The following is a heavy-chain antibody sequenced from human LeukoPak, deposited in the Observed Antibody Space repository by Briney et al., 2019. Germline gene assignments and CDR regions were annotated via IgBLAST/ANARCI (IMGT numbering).Heavy chain of an antibody. D-gene: IGHD3-22*01. J-gene: IGHJ6*02. CDR2: ISAYDGNT. V-gene: IGHV1-18*01. CDR1: GYTFTSYG. Sequence: ASVKVSCKASGYTFTSYGISWVRQAPGQGLEWMGWISAYDGNTHYAQKLQGRVTMTTDTTTNTAYMDLRSLTSDDTAVYYCARVGYYDSSVDYYYYYGMDVWGQGTTVTVS. CDR3: ARVGYYDSSVDYYYYYGMDV.